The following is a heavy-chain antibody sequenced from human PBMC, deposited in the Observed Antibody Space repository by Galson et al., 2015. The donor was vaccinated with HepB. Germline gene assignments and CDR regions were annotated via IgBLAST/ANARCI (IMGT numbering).Heavy chain of an antibody. Sequence: SVKVSCKASGYTFTSYYMHWVRQAPGQGLEWMGIINPSGGTTSYAQKFQGRVTMTRDTSTSTVYMELSSLRSEDTAVYYCAREAHTNAFDYWGQGTLVTVSS. CDR1: GYTFTSYY. CDR3: AREAHTNAFDY. V-gene: IGHV1-46*01. J-gene: IGHJ4*02. D-gene: IGHD3-3*01. CDR2: INPSGGTT.